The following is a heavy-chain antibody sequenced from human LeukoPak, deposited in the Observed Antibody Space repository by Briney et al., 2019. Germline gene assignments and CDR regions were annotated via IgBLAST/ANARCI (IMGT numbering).Heavy chain of an antibody. Sequence: GESLKISCKGSGYSFTSYWIGWVRQMPGKGLGWMGIIYPGDSDTRYSPSFQGQVTISADKSISTAYLQWSSLKASDTAMYYCASLSTDYYYDSSGYYDYWGQGTLVTVSS. CDR2: IYPGDSDT. V-gene: IGHV5-51*01. D-gene: IGHD3-22*01. CDR1: GYSFTSYW. J-gene: IGHJ4*02. CDR3: ASLSTDYYYDSSGYYDY.